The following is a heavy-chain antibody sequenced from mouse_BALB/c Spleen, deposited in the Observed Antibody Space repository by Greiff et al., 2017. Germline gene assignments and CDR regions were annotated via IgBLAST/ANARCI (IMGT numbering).Heavy chain of an antibody. D-gene: IGHD1-1*01. CDR2: IDPFNGGT. V-gene: IGHV1S135*01. CDR3: ARGYYGNYFDY. Sequence: EVKLQESGPELMKPGASVKISCKASGYSFTSYYMHWVKQSHGKSLEWIGYIDPFNGGTSYNQKFKGKATLTVDKSSSTAYMHLSSLTSEDSAVYYCARGYYGNYFDYWGQGTTLTVSS. J-gene: IGHJ2*01. CDR1: GYSFTSYY.